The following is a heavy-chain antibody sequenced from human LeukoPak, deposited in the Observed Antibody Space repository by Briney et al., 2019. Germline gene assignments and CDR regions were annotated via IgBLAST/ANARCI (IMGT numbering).Heavy chain of an antibody. V-gene: IGHV3-30-3*02. D-gene: IGHD3-10*01. J-gene: IGHJ4*02. CDR3: AKRGGYETMAAFDY. Sequence: GGSLRLSCAASGFTFSSYAMHWVRQAPGKGLEWVAVISYDGSNKYYADSVKGRFTISRDNSKNTLYLQMSSLRAEDSAVYYCAKRGGYETMAAFDYWGQGTLVTVSS. CDR1: GFTFSSYA. CDR2: ISYDGSNK.